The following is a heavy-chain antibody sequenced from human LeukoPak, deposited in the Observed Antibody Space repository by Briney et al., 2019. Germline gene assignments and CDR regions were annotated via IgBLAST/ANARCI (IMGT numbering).Heavy chain of an antibody. D-gene: IGHD4-11*01. Sequence: ASVKVSCKVSGYTLTELSMHWVRQAPGKGLEWMGGFDPEDGETIYAQKFQGRVTMTEDTSTDTAYMELSSLRSEDTAVYYCATLQGASDAFDIWGQGTMVTVSS. CDR2: FDPEDGET. J-gene: IGHJ3*02. V-gene: IGHV1-24*01. CDR1: GYTLTELS. CDR3: ATLQGASDAFDI.